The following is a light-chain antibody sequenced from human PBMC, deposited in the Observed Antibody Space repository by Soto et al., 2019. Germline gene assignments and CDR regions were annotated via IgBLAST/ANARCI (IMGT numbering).Light chain of an antibody. J-gene: IGKJ1*01. CDR2: DAS. CDR3: QQYNSYLWT. V-gene: IGKV1-33*01. CDR1: QNINNY. Sequence: DIQMTQSPSSLSASVGDRVTITCQASQNINNYLNWHQQKPGRAPKLLIYDASNLEAGVPSRFRGSGSGTDFTFTISRLQPEDIATYYCQQYNSYLWTFGQGTKVEIK.